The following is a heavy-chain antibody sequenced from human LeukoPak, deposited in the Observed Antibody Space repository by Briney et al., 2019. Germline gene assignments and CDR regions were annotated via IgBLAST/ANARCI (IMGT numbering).Heavy chain of an antibody. CDR2: IYYSGST. Sequence: SETLSLTCTVSGGSISSYYWSWIRQPPGKGLEWIGYIYYSGSTYYNPSLKSRVTISVDTSKNQFSLKLSSVTAADTAVYYCARDLGYCSSTSCYALNWFDPWGQGTLVTVSS. V-gene: IGHV4-30-4*08. D-gene: IGHD2-2*03. J-gene: IGHJ5*02. CDR3: ARDLGYCSSTSCYALNWFDP. CDR1: GGSISSYY.